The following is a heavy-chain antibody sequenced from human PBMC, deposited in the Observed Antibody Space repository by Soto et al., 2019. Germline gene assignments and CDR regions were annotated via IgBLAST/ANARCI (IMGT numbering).Heavy chain of an antibody. CDR2: ITYDGLDKFK. V-gene: IGHV3-30*04. CDR1: GFTFSRDA. CDR3: VKDRGGCWAFDS. Sequence: QVQLVESGGGVVQPGRSLRLSCAAAGFTFSRDAMHWVRQAPGKGLEWVAVITYDGLDKFKWYAESVEGRFTISRDNSKSMLYLEMNGLRLEARAVYYGVKDRGGCWAFDSWGQGTLVSVSS. D-gene: IGHD2-15*01. J-gene: IGHJ4*02.